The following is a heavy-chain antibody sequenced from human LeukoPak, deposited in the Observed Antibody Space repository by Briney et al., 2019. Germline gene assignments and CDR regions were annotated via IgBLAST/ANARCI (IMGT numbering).Heavy chain of an antibody. Sequence: ASVKVSCKASGYTFTSYGISWVRQAPGQGLEWMGWISAYNGNTNYAQKLQGRVTMTTDTSTSTAYMELSSLRSEDTAVYYCARCYDNFDVALDIWSQGTMVTVSS. D-gene: IGHD3-9*01. CDR1: GYTFTSYG. V-gene: IGHV1-18*01. CDR3: ARCYDNFDVALDI. J-gene: IGHJ3*02. CDR2: ISAYNGNT.